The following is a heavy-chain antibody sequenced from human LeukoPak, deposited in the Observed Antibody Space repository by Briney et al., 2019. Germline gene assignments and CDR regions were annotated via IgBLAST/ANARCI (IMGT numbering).Heavy chain of an antibody. J-gene: IGHJ6*03. V-gene: IGHV4-59*01. CDR1: GGSISSFY. CDR2: IFYSGST. D-gene: IGHD4-11*01. CDR3: ARYSNYCYYMDV. Sequence: PSETLSLTCTVSGGSISSFYWSWIRLPPGKGLEWIGYIFYSGSTNYNPSLKSRVTISVDTSKNQFSLKLSSVTAADTAVYYCARYSNYCYYMDVWGKGTTVTVSS.